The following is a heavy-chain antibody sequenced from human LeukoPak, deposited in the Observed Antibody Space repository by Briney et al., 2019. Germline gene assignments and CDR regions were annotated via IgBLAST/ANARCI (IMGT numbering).Heavy chain of an antibody. D-gene: IGHD3-10*01. CDR2: IYYSGST. CDR3: ARHESGLSLNWFDP. J-gene: IGHJ5*02. CDR1: GGSISSSSYY. V-gene: IGHV4-39*07. Sequence: SETLSLTCTVSGGSISSSSYYWGWPRQPPGKGRGGCGSIYYSGSTYYTPSLKSLVTISVDTSKNPFSLKLSAVSAADTAVYYCARHESGLSLNWFDPWGQGTLVTVSS.